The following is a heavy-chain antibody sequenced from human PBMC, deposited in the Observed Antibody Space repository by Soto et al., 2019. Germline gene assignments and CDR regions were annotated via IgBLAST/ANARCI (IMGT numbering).Heavy chain of an antibody. CDR2: IIPIFGTA. CDR1: GGTFSSYA. V-gene: IGHV1-69*13. CDR3: ARDRRDTAMSLFDY. J-gene: IGHJ4*02. Sequence: AASVKVSCKASGGTFSSYAISWVRQAPGQGLEWMGGIIPIFGTANYAQKFQGRVTITADESTSTAYMELSSLRSEDTAVYYCARDRRDTAMSLFDYWGQGTLVTVSS. D-gene: IGHD5-18*01.